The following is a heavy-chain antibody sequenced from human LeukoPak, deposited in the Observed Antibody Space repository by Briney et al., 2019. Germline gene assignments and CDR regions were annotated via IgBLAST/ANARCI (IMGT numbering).Heavy chain of an antibody. Sequence: PGGSLRLSCAASGFTFDDYAMHWVRQAPGKGLEWVSLISWDGGSTYYADSVKGRFTISRDNSKNSLYLQMNSLRAEDTALYYCAKDSGGPGEMGYYYYYYMDVWGKGTTVTVSS. J-gene: IGHJ6*03. D-gene: IGHD3-10*01. V-gene: IGHV3-43D*03. CDR2: ISWDGGST. CDR1: GFTFDDYA. CDR3: AKDSGGPGEMGYYYYYYMDV.